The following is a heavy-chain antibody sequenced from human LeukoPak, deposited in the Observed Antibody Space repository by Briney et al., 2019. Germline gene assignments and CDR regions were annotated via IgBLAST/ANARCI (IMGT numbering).Heavy chain of an antibody. CDR1: GFTFSSYG. CDR3: AKPGAYYDILTGHFDY. CDR2: ISYDGSNK. Sequence: PGGSLRLSCAASGFTFSSYGMHWVRQAPGKGLEWVAVISYDGSNKYYADSVKGRFTISRDNSKNTLYLQMNGLRAEDTAVYYCAKPGAYYDILTGHFDYWGQGTLVTVSS. J-gene: IGHJ4*02. D-gene: IGHD3-9*01. V-gene: IGHV3-30*18.